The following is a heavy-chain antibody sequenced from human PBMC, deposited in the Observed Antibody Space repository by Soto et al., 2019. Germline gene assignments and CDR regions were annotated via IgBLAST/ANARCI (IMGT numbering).Heavy chain of an antibody. V-gene: IGHV5-51*01. CDR3: VRPRAAGQIFFSFDI. CDR1: GYIFTNYW. Sequence: GESLKISCKGSGYIFTNYWIGWVRQMPGKGLEWMGIIYPGDSDTRYSPSFQGQVTISADKSISTAYLQWSSLKASDTAMYYCVRPRAAGQIFFSFDIWGQGTMVTVSS. CDR2: IYPGDSDT. J-gene: IGHJ3*02. D-gene: IGHD6-13*01.